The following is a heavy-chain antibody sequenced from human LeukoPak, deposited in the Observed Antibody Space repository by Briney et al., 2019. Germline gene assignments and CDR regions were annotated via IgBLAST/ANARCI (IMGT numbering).Heavy chain of an antibody. V-gene: IGHV3-23*01. Sequence: GGSLRLSCAASGFTFSSYAMSWVRQAPGKGLEWVSVVSGSGGSTYYADSVKGRFTISRDNSKNTLYLQMNSLRAEDTAVYYCAKSAAAAGRTYFDSWGQGTLVTVSS. J-gene: IGHJ4*02. D-gene: IGHD6-13*01. CDR1: GFTFSSYA. CDR2: VSGSGGST. CDR3: AKSAAAAGRTYFDS.